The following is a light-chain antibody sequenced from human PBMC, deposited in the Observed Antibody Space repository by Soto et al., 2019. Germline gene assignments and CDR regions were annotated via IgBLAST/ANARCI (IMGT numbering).Light chain of an antibody. CDR3: QQYGSPRGFT. Sequence: EIVMTQSPGTLSVSPGERATLSCRASQNIRSNLAWYQQKPGQAPRVLIYDASTRATGIPDRFSGSGSGTDFTLTISRLEPEDFAVYYCQQYGSPRGFTFGPGTKVDIK. CDR2: DAS. V-gene: IGKV3-20*01. J-gene: IGKJ3*01. CDR1: QNIRSN.